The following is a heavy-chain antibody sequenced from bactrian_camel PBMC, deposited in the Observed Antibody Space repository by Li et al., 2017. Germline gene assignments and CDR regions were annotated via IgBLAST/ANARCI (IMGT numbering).Heavy chain of an antibody. V-gene: IGHV3S53*01. D-gene: IGHD2*01. J-gene: IGHJ6*01. CDR1: GNMWSNAYC. Sequence: HVQLVESGGGSVQAGGSLRLSCLGSGNMWSNAYCMAWFRQAPGKEREGVAAIDSDDTTNYADSVKGRLTLSHDEGNNTLSLQMNNLRPEDSAMYYCAADAPHLPCNVVVSTVLRGTRVPNEYNSWGHGTQVTVS. CDR3: AADAPHLPCNVVVSTVLRGTRVPNEYNS. CDR2: IDSDDTT.